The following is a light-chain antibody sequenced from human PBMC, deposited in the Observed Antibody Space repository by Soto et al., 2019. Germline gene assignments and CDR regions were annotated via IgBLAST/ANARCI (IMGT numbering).Light chain of an antibody. CDR2: SAS. J-gene: IGKJ5*01. CDR1: QDIGNW. V-gene: IGKV1-12*01. CDR3: QQAKSFPIT. Sequence: DIQVTQSPPSMAASVGDRVSITCRASQDIGNWMTWYQQKPGKAPKLLIYSASTLVRGVPSRFSGSGSGTEFTLTISGLQPEDSLTYYCQQAKSFPITFGQGTRL.